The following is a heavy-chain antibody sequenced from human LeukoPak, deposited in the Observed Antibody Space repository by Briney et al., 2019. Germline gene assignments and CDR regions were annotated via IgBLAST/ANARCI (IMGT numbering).Heavy chain of an antibody. CDR1: GVSISRGGYS. V-gene: IGHV4-30-2*03. CDR2: IYHSGST. D-gene: IGHD3-10*01. Sequence: SQTLSLTCAVSGVSISRGGYSWSWIRQPPGKGLEWIGSIYHSGSTYYNPSLKSRVTISIDTSKNQVSLRLRSVTAADTALYYCAKARGYYGSGDFYKDYYYYYMDVWGKGTTVTVSS. J-gene: IGHJ6*03. CDR3: AKARGYYGSGDFYKDYYYYYMDV.